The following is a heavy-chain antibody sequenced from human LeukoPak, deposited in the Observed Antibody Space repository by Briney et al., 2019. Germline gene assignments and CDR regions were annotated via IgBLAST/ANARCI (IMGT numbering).Heavy chain of an antibody. CDR1: GYTFTGYY. V-gene: IGHV1-2*02. CDR3: ARDPASGSYFGYYYYGMDV. CDR2: INPNSGGT. D-gene: IGHD1-26*01. Sequence: ASVKVSCKASGYTFTGYYMLWVRQAPRQGLEWMGWINPNSGGTNYAQKFQGRVTMTRDTSISTAYMELSRLRSDDTAVYYCARDPASGSYFGYYYYGMDVWGQGTTVTVSS. J-gene: IGHJ6*02.